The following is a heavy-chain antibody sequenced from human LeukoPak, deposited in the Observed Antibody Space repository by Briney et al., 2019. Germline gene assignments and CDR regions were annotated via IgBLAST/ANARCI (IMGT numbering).Heavy chain of an antibody. CDR1: GYTLTGYY. V-gene: IGHV1-2*02. CDR2: INPNSGGT. CDR3: ARTYYGSGSYYY. D-gene: IGHD3-10*01. Sequence: GASVEVSCKASGYTLTGYYMHWVRQAPGQGLERMGWINPNSGGTNYAQKFQGRVTMTRDTSISTAYMELSRLRSDDTAVYYCARTYYGSGSYYYWGQGTLVTVSS. J-gene: IGHJ4*02.